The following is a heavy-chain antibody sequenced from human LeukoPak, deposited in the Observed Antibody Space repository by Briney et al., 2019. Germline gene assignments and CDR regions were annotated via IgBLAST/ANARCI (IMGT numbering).Heavy chain of an antibody. Sequence: PGGSLRLSCAASGFYFHDYMMHWVRQPPGKGLEWVSEISWNGDTIGYADSVKGRFIISRDNARRSLYLQMNSLRPEDTAFYYCSSTFGSGSYLHSWGQGTLVTVSS. J-gene: IGHJ5*02. CDR2: ISWNGDTI. V-gene: IGHV3-9*01. CDR3: SSTFGSGSYLHS. CDR1: GFYFHDYM. D-gene: IGHD3-10*01.